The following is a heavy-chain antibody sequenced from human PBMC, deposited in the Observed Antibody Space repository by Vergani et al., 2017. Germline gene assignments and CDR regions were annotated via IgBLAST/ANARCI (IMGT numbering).Heavy chain of an antibody. Sequence: QVQLQQWGAGLLKPSETLSLTCAVYGGSFSGYYWSWIRQPPGKGLEWIGEINHSGSTNYNPSLKSRVTIAVDSTKNQFFLQRSSVTAADTAVYYGARVIGVTMVREVLLGLDYWGQGTLVTVSS. CDR3: ARVIGVTMVREVLLGLDY. CDR1: GGSFSGYY. D-gene: IGHD3-10*01. CDR2: INHSGST. J-gene: IGHJ4*02. V-gene: IGHV4-34*01.